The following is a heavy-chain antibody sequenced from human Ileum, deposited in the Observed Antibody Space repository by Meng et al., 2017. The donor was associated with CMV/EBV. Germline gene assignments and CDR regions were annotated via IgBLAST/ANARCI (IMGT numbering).Heavy chain of an antibody. D-gene: IGHD2-8*02. CDR2: IRCNNGNT. V-gene: IGHV1-18*01. J-gene: IGHJ4*02. CDR3: ARDPGSIWNFDY. CDR1: GYSFTTYD. Sequence: SKVAGYSFTTYDGTWGRRAAGQRREGMGSIRCNNGNTRYAQKFRSRATMTIDTSTGTTYMKLRNLLFDEATVYYCARDPGSIWNFDYWGQGTLVTVSS.